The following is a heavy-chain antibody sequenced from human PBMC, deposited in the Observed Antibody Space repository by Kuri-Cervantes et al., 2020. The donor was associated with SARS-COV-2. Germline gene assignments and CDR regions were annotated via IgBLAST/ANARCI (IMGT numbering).Heavy chain of an antibody. CDR2: INPNSGGT. CDR1: GYTFTGYY. CDR3: ARALYTDTAMVPFDY. D-gene: IGHD5-18*01. J-gene: IGHJ4*02. Sequence: ASVKVSCKASGYTFTGYYMHWVRQAPGQGLEWMGWINPNSGGTNYAQKSQGRVTMTRDTSISTAYMELSRLRSDDTAVYYCARALYTDTAMVPFDYWGQGTLVTVSS. V-gene: IGHV1-2*02.